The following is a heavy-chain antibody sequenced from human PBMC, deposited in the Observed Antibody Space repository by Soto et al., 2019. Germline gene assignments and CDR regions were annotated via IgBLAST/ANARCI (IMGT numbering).Heavy chain of an antibody. J-gene: IGHJ4*02. D-gene: IGHD3-16*02. Sequence: SETLSLTCDVSGYSLSSNSYYWAWIRQPPGRGLEWIGSVSSSRTTFYNPSLKARLTMSVDTSKNGFSLTLRSLTAADTAVYYCARQFLCRPFGRLFVTAFDSWGQGSLVTVSS. CDR2: VSSSRTT. V-gene: IGHV4-39*01. CDR3: ARQFLCRPFGRLFVTAFDS. CDR1: GYSLSSNSYY.